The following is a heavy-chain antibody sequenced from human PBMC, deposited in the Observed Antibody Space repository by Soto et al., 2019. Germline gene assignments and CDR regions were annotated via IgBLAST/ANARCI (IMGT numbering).Heavy chain of an antibody. J-gene: IGHJ4*02. CDR3: ARVGSSGWSPDY. CDR2: IFYSGST. V-gene: IGHV4-59*11. CDR1: GGSISGHY. Sequence: QVQLQESGPGLVKPSETLSLTCTVSGGSISGHYWIWIRQSPGKGLEGIGYIFYSGSTNYNPSLKSRVTISVDTSKNQFSLKLSSVTAADTALYYCARVGSSGWSPDYWGQGTLVTVSS. D-gene: IGHD6-19*01.